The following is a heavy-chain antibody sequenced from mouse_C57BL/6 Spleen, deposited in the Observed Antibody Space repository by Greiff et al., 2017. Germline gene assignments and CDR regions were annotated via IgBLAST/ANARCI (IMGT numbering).Heavy chain of an antibody. J-gene: IGHJ4*01. CDR2: ISDGGSYT. D-gene: IGHD1-1*01. V-gene: IGHV5-4*03. Sequence: EVKLVESGGGLVKPGGSLKLSCAASGFTFSSYAMSWVRQTPEKRLEWVATISDGGSYTYYPDNVQGRFTISRDNAKNNLYLQMSHLKSEDTAMYYCARGEKYGSSYGAMDYWGQGTSVTVSS. CDR1: GFTFSSYA. CDR3: ARGEKYGSSYGAMDY.